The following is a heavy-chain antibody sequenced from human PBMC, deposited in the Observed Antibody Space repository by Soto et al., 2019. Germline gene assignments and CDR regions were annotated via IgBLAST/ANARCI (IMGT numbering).Heavy chain of an antibody. J-gene: IGHJ4*02. CDR2: ISSSSSTI. CDR1: GFTFSSYS. D-gene: IGHD4-17*01. Sequence: EVQLVESGGGLVQPGGFLRLSCAASGFTFSSYSMNWVRQAPGKGLEWVSYISSSSSTIYYADSVKGRFTISRDNAKNSLYLQMNSLRAEDTAVYYCARFVDYGDNTFDCWGQGTLVTVSS. V-gene: IGHV3-48*01. CDR3: ARFVDYGDNTFDC.